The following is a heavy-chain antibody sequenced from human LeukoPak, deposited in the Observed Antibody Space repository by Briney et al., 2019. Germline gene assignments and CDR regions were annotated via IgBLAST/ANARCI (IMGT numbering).Heavy chain of an antibody. J-gene: IGHJ4*02. D-gene: IGHD1-26*01. V-gene: IGHV3-7*03. CDR1: GFTFSSYW. Sequence: GGSLRLSCAASGFTFSSYWMSWVRQAPGNGLEWVANIKQDGSEKYYVDSVKGRFTISRDNAKNSLYLQMNSLRAEDTAVYYCARDKIVGATNFDYWGQGTLVTVSS. CDR2: IKQDGSEK. CDR3: ARDKIVGATNFDY.